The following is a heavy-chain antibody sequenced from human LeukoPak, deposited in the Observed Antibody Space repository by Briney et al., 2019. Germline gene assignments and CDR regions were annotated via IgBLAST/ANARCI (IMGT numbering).Heavy chain of an antibody. J-gene: IGHJ5*02. CDR2: IDIPGNT. CDR3: ARAVAGTHWFDP. D-gene: IGHD6-19*01. Sequence: GGSLRLSCAASGFTLSTYDMHWVRQPPGKGLEWVSGIDIPGNTYYPDSVKGRFTMSRESAKNSLYLQMNSLRAGDTAVYCARAVAGTHWFDPWGQGTPVTVSS. CDR1: GFTLSTYD. V-gene: IGHV3-13*01.